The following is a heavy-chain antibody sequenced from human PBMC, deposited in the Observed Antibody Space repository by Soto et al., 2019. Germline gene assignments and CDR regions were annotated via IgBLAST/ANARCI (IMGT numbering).Heavy chain of an antibody. CDR3: AKVRGITIFGVVILDPEFDY. CDR1: GFTFSTSA. J-gene: IGHJ4*02. Sequence: GGSLRLSCEASGFTFSTSAMSWVRQAPGKGLEWVSTISDSGSTYYADSVKGRFTISRDNSKNTLYLQMNSLRAEDTAVYYCAKVRGITIFGVVILDPEFDYWGQGTLVTVSS. V-gene: IGHV3-23*01. CDR2: ISDSGST. D-gene: IGHD3-3*01.